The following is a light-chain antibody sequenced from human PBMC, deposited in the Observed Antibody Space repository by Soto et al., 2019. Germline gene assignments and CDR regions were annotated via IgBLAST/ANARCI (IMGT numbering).Light chain of an antibody. V-gene: IGKV1-39*01. J-gene: IGKJ2*01. CDR3: QQTKNIPYT. CDR1: QSITTY. Sequence: DIQMTQSPSSLSASVGDRVTITCRASQSITTYLNWYQQKPGKAPKLLICAASNLQSGVPSRFTGSGSGTDFALTTSSLQPEDFATYYCQQTKNIPYTFGQRTKLEIK. CDR2: AAS.